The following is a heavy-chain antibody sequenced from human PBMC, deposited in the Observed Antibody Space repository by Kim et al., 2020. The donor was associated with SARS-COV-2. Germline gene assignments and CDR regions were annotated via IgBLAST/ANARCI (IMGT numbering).Heavy chain of an antibody. D-gene: IGHD3-16*01. V-gene: IGHV3-66*01. CDR3: ARDQVYDAAEIYYYYGMDV. CDR2: IYSGGST. J-gene: IGHJ6*02. CDR1: GFTVSSNY. Sequence: GGSLRLSCAASGFTVSSNYMSWVRQAPGKGLEWVSVIYSGGSTYYADSVKGRFTISRDNSKNTLYLQMNSLRAEDTAVYYCARDQVYDAAEIYYYYGMDVWGHGTTVTVSS.